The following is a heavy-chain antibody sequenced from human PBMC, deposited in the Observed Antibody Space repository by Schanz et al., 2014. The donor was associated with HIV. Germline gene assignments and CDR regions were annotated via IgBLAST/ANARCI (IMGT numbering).Heavy chain of an antibody. Sequence: QMQLVESGGGLVKPGGSLRLSCAASGFIFSNFHMSWIRQTPGKGLEWVSYISGSGSHTYYADTVKGRFTISRDNSKNTLYLQMNSLRAEDTAVYYCARGLPADYWGQGTLVTVSS. V-gene: IGHV3-11*05. J-gene: IGHJ4*02. CDR2: ISGSGSHT. CDR1: GFIFSNFH. CDR3: ARGLPADY. D-gene: IGHD5-18*01.